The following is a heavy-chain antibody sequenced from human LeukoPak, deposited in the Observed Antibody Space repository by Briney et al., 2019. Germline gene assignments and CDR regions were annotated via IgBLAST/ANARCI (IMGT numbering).Heavy chain of an antibody. Sequence: GGSLRLSCAASGFTFSSYWMHWVRQAPGKGLVWVSRINSDGSSTSYADSVKGRFTISRDNAKNTLYLQMNSLRAEDTAVYYCARGDPYYYDSSGYYYGFDYWGQGTLATVSS. CDR2: INSDGSST. J-gene: IGHJ4*02. V-gene: IGHV3-74*01. D-gene: IGHD3-22*01. CDR1: GFTFSSYW. CDR3: ARGDPYYYDSSGYYYGFDY.